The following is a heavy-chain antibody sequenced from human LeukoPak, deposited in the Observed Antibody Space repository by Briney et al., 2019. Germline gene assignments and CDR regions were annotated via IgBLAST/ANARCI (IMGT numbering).Heavy chain of an antibody. D-gene: IGHD5-24*01. J-gene: IGHJ4*02. CDR1: GGTFSSYA. CDR2: IIPILGIA. CDR3: ARLSRGDGYNNDY. V-gene: IGHV1-69*04. Sequence: SVKVSCKASGGTFSSYAISWVRQAPGQGLEWMERIIPILGIANYAQKFQGRVTITADKSTSTAYMELSSLRSEDTAVYYCARLSRGDGYNNDYWGQGALVTVSS.